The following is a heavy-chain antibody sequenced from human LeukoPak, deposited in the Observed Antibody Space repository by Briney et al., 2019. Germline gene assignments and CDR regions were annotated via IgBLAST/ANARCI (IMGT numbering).Heavy chain of an antibody. CDR2: INPDSGGT. V-gene: IGHV1-2*06. Sequence: ASVKVSCKASGGTFSSYAISWVRQAPGQGLEWMGRINPDSGGTNYAQKFQGRVTMTRDTSISTAYMELSRLISDDTAAYYCARGPYCSSTSCYNWFDPWGQGTLVTVSS. CDR3: ARGPYCSSTSCYNWFDP. CDR1: GGTFSSYA. D-gene: IGHD2-2*01. J-gene: IGHJ5*02.